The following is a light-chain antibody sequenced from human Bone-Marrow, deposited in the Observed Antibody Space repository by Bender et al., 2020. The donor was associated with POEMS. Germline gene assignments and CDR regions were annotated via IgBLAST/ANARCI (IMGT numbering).Light chain of an antibody. CDR2: QDS. Sequence: SIELTQPPSVSVSPGQTATITCSGDNLGSKYACWYQQKPGQSPVLVLYQDSKRPSGVSNRFSGSKSGNTASLTISGLQAEDEADYYCCSYAGTNTFDVFGGGTKLTVL. CDR3: CSYAGTNTFDV. J-gene: IGLJ2*01. CDR1: NLGSKY. V-gene: IGLV3-1*01.